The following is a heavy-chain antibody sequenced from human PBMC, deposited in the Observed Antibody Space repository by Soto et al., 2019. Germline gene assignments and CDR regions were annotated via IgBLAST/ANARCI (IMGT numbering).Heavy chain of an antibody. CDR1: GFTFSSYA. V-gene: IGHV3-23*01. J-gene: IGHJ4*02. CDR3: AKDRRGGYYDSSGPPSHFDY. D-gene: IGHD3-22*01. CDR2: ISGSGGST. Sequence: EVQLLESGGGLVQPGGSLRLSCAASGFTFSSYAMSWVRQAPGKGLEWVSAISGSGGSTYYADSVKGRFTISRDNSKNTLYLQMNSLRAEDTAVYYCAKDRRGGYYDSSGPPSHFDYWGQGTLVTVSS.